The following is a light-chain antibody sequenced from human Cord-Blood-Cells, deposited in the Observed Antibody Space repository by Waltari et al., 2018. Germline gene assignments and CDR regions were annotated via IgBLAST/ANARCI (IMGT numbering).Light chain of an antibody. CDR3: QQYGSSPRT. J-gene: IGKJ1*01. CDR1: QSVSSSH. V-gene: IGKV3-20*01. CDR2: GAS. Sequence: EIVLTQSPGTLSLSPGERATLSCRASQSVSSSHLAWYQQKPGQAPRLLIYGASSRATAIPERFSGSGSGTAFTVTISRLEPEDFAVYYCQQYGSSPRTFGQGTKLEIK.